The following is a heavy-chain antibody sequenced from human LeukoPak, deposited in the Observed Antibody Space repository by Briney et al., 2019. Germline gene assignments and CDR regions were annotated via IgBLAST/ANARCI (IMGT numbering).Heavy chain of an antibody. J-gene: IGHJ4*02. CDR1: GFTFSSYG. D-gene: IGHD6-6*01. CDR2: IRYDGSNK. Sequence: GGSLRLSCAASGFTFSSYGMHWVRQAPGKGLEWVAFIRYDGSNKCYADSVKGRFTISRDNSKNTLYLQMNSLRAEDTAVYYCAKGFEYSSSSVYWGQGTLVTVSS. CDR3: AKGFEYSSSSVY. V-gene: IGHV3-30*02.